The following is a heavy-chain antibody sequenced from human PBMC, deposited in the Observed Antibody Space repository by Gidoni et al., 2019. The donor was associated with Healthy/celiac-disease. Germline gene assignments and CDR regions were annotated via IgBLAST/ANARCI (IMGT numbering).Heavy chain of an antibody. V-gene: IGHV3-9*01. CDR1: GFTFDDYA. CDR2: ISWNSGSI. D-gene: IGHD2-15*01. Sequence: EVQLVESGGGLVQPGRSLRLSCAAPGFTFDDYAMHWVRQAPGKGLEWVSGISWNSGSIGYADSVKGRFTISRDNAKNSLYLQMNSLRAEDTALYYCAKQYCSGGSCHNYFDYWGQGTLVTVSS. CDR3: AKQYCSGGSCHNYFDY. J-gene: IGHJ4*02.